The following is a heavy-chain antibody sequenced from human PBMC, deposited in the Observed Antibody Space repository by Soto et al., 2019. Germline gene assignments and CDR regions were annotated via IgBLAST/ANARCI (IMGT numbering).Heavy chain of an antibody. CDR3: ARRDGFKIDH. D-gene: IGHD5-12*01. CDR2: IYPGDSDV. V-gene: IGHV5-51*01. Sequence: GESLKISCKVFGYNFPNYWIGWVRQMPGKGLEWMGIIYPGDSDVRYSPSFQGQVTISADKSINTAYLQWRSLKASDAAMYYCARRDGFKIDHWGQGTPVTVSS. CDR1: GYNFPNYW. J-gene: IGHJ4*02.